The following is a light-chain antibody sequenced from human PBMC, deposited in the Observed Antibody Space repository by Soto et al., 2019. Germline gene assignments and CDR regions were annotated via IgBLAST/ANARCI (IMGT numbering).Light chain of an antibody. CDR2: GAS. CDR3: QQRYNWPLT. CDR1: QIVSIS. V-gene: IGKV3-11*01. J-gene: IGKJ4*01. Sequence: EILVTQYPATLSVSPGEIASLSCMAIQIVSISLSWYQQKPGQAPRLLIYGASNGAAGIPARFSGTGSGTDFTLTISSLEPDDFAVYYCQQRYNWPLTFGGRTKVDI.